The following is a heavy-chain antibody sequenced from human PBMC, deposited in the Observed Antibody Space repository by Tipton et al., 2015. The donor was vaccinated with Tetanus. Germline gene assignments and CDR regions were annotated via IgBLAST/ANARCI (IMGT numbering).Heavy chain of an antibody. CDR1: GASISSIYS. D-gene: IGHD2-2*01. V-gene: IGHV4-30-2*01. Sequence: LRLSCAVSGASISSIYSWSWIRQPPGKGLEWIGYVFRSGSADYNPSLKSRVNISLDRSENQISLMLTSVTAADTAVYYCARVACSSTSCYSHYFDYWGPGSLVAVSS. J-gene: IGHJ4*02. CDR2: VFRSGSA. CDR3: ARVACSSTSCYSHYFDY.